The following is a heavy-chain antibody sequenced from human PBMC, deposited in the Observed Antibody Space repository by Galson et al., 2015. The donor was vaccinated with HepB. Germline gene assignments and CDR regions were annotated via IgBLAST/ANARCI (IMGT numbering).Heavy chain of an antibody. D-gene: IGHD3-3*01. Sequence: SVKVSCKASGYTFTSYGISWVRQAPGQGLEWMGWISAYNGNTNYAQKLQGRVTMTTDTSTSTAYMELRSLRSDDTAVYYCARGYHGFLEWFPFDYWGQGTLVTVSS. V-gene: IGHV1-18*04. CDR1: GYTFTSYG. CDR3: ARGYHGFLEWFPFDY. J-gene: IGHJ4*02. CDR2: ISAYNGNT.